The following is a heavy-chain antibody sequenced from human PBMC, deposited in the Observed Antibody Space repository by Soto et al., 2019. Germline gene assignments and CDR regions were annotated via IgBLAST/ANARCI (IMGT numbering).Heavy chain of an antibody. J-gene: IGHJ4*02. Sequence: SETLSLACAVYGGSFSGYYWSWIRQPPGKGLEWIGEINHSGSTNYNPSLKSRVTISVDTSKNQFSLKLSSVTAADTAVYYCARSGSQMATIIYYFDYWGQGTLVT. V-gene: IGHV4-34*01. CDR3: ARSGSQMATIIYYFDY. D-gene: IGHD5-12*01. CDR1: GGSFSGYY. CDR2: INHSGST.